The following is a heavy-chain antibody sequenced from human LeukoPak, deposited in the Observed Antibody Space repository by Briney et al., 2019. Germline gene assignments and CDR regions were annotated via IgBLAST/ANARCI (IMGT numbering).Heavy chain of an antibody. CDR3: ARDNYYYDSSGYYFFPRY. CDR1: GGSISSYY. CDR2: IYTSGST. V-gene: IGHV4-4*07. Sequence: PSETLSLTCTVSGGSISSYYWSWIRQPAGKGLEGIGRIYTSGSTNYNPSLKSRVTMSVDTSKNQFSLKLSSVTAADTAVYYCARDNYYYDSSGYYFFPRYWGQGTLATVSS. J-gene: IGHJ4*02. D-gene: IGHD3-22*01.